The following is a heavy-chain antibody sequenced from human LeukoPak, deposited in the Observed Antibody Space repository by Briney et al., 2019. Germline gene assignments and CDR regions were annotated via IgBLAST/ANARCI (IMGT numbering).Heavy chain of an antibody. CDR2: IIAIFGTA. CDR3: ARTTVTAYYYYYYYMDV. CDR1: GGTFSSYA. J-gene: IGHJ6*03. D-gene: IGHD4-17*01. Sequence: ASVKVSCKASGGTFSSYAISWVRQAPGQGLEWMGGIIAIFGTANYAQKFQGRVTITADESTSTGYMELSSLRAEDTAVYYCARTTVTAYYYYYYYMDVWGKGTTVTVSS. V-gene: IGHV1-69*01.